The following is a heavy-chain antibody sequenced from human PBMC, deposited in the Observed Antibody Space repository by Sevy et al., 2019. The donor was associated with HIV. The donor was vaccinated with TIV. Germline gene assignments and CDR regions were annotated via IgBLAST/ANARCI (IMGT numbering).Heavy chain of an antibody. D-gene: IGHD3-22*01. CDR3: ARNTYYYDTTGYGAFDL. Sequence: GGSLRLSCVASGFTFSDYAMSWVRQPPGKGLEWVSSMNWKGDNTGYADSLKGRFTISRDSTKNSLFLQINSLRVEDTALYYCARNTYYYDTTGYGAFDLWGHGTMVTVSS. CDR1: GFTFSDYA. J-gene: IGHJ3*01. CDR2: MNWKGDNT. V-gene: IGHV3-20*04.